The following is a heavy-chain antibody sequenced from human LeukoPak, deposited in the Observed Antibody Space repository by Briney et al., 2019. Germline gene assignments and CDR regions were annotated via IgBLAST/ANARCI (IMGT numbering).Heavy chain of an antibody. J-gene: IGHJ4*02. CDR1: GFTFSNYW. CDR2: IKYDGSEK. V-gene: IGHV3-7*03. D-gene: IGHD6-6*01. CDR3: ARMIQYSSSPGNY. Sequence: GGSLRLSCTASGFTFSNYWMSWVRQAPGRGLEWVANIKYDGSEKYYVDSVKGRLTISRDNAKNSLYLQMNSLRAEDTAVYYCARMIQYSSSPGNYWGQGTLVTVSS.